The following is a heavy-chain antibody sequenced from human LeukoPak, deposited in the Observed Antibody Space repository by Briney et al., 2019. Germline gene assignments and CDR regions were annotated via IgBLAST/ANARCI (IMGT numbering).Heavy chain of an antibody. Sequence: ASVKVSCKASGYTFTSYDINWVRQAPGQGLEWMGWINPNGGTNYGQKFQGRVTMTRDTSISIVYMEVSRLRSDDTAVYYCARDRNYYDHNGNFDYWGQGTLVTVSS. D-gene: IGHD3-22*01. J-gene: IGHJ4*02. CDR3: ARDRNYYDHNGNFDY. V-gene: IGHV1-2*02. CDR1: GYTFTSYD. CDR2: INPNGGT.